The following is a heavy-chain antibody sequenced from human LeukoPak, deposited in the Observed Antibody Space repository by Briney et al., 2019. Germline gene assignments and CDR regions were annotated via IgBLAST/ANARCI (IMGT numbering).Heavy chain of an antibody. D-gene: IGHD5-18*01. V-gene: IGHV3-7*04. CDR3: ARGYNYGTF. Sequence: PGGSLRLSCAASGFTFSNPWMSWVRQAPGKGLEWVANIKQDGSEKYYVDSVKGRFTISRDNAKNSLYLQMNSLRAEDTAVYYCARGYNYGTFWGQGTLVTVSS. CDR2: IKQDGSEK. CDR1: GFTFSNPW. J-gene: IGHJ4*02.